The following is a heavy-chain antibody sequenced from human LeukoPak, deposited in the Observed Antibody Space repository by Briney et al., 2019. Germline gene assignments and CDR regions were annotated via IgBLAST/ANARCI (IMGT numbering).Heavy chain of an antibody. D-gene: IGHD3-22*01. CDR3: ARPYSSGYLNFGY. J-gene: IGHJ4*02. V-gene: IGHV5-51*01. CDR2: IYPGDSDT. CDR1: GYSFTSYW. Sequence: GESLQISCKGSGYSFTSYWIGWVRQLPGKGLEWMGIIYPGDSDTRYSPSFQGQVTISADKSISTAYLQWSSLKASDTAMYYCARPYSSGYLNFGYWGQGTLVTVSS.